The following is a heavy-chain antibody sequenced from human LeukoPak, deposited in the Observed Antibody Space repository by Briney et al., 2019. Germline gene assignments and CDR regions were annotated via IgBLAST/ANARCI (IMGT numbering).Heavy chain of an antibody. J-gene: IGHJ4*02. CDR3: ARVERVAGHFDY. V-gene: IGHV3-53*01. CDR2: IYSGGST. CDR1: GFTVSSNY. D-gene: IGHD6-19*01. Sequence: GGSLRLSCAASGFTVSSNYMSWVRQAPGKGLEWVSVIYSGGSTYYADSVKGRFTISRDNSKNTLYLQMNSLRAEDTAVYYCARVERVAGHFDYWGQGTLVTVSS.